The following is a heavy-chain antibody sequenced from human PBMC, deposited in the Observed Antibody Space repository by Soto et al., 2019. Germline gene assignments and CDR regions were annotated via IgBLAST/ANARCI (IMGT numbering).Heavy chain of an antibody. CDR3: TRHDSNYDFWSGSPPRYGMDA. CDR1: GFTFDDYG. Sequence: PGGSLRLSCAASGFTFDDYGMSWVRQAPGKGLEWVSAISGSGGSTYYADSVKGRFTISRDNSKNTLYLQMNSLRAEDTAVYYCTRHDSNYDFWSGSPPRYGMDAWGQGTTVTVSS. J-gene: IGHJ6*02. CDR2: ISGSGGST. V-gene: IGHV3-23*01. D-gene: IGHD3-3*01.